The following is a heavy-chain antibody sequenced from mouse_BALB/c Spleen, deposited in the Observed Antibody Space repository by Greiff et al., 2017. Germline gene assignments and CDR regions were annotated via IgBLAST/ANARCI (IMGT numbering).Heavy chain of an antibody. CDR1: GFTFSDYY. J-gene: IGHJ4*01. D-gene: IGHD1-1*02. CDR2: ISDGGSYT. V-gene: IGHV5-4*02. CDR3: ASMGYAMDY. Sequence: EVKLVESGGGLVKPGGSLKLSCAASGFTFSDYYMYWVRQTPEKRLEWVATISDGGSYTYYPDSVKGRFTISRDNAKNNLYLQMSSLKSEDTAMYYCASMGYAMDYWGQGTSVTVSS.